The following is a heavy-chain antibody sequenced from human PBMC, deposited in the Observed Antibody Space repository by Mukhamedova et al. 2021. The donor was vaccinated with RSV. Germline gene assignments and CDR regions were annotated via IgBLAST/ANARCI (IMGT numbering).Heavy chain of an antibody. D-gene: IGHD4-23*01. CDR3: AKDRGRTVVTPGYFDH. Sequence: GDSTQYAESVKGRFTVSRDNSNNTQELQMNSLRVEDTAMYYCAKDRGRTVVTPGYFDHWGQGILVTSSS. J-gene: IGHJ4*02. V-gene: IGHV3-23*01. CDR2: GDST.